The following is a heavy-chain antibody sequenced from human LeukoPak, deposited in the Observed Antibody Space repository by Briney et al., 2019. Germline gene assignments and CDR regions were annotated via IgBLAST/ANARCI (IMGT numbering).Heavy chain of an antibody. Sequence: GGSLRLSCAASGFTFSSYAMSWVRQAPGKGLEWVSAISGSGGSTYYADSVKGRFTISRDNSKNTPYLQMNSLRAEDTAVYYCAKVEDGYGDFDYWGQGTLVTVSS. CDR2: ISGSGGST. CDR1: GFTFSSYA. D-gene: IGHD5-18*01. CDR3: AKVEDGYGDFDY. J-gene: IGHJ4*02. V-gene: IGHV3-23*01.